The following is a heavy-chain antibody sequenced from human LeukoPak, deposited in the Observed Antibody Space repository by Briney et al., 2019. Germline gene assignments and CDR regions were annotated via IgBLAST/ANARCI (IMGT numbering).Heavy chain of an antibody. D-gene: IGHD3-10*01. CDR1: GGSISSGDYY. CDR3: ARDRDSCYFDY. V-gene: IGHV4-30-4*01. Sequence: SETLSHTCTVSGGSISSGDYYWSWIRQPPGKGLEWIGYIYYSGSTYYNPSLQSRVSISVDTSKNQFSLKLSSVTAADTAVYFCARDRDSCYFDYWGQGALVTVSS. CDR2: IYYSGST. J-gene: IGHJ4*02.